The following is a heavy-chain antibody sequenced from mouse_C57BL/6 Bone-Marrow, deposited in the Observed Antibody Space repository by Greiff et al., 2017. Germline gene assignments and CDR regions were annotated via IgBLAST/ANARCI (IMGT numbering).Heavy chain of an antibody. CDR1: GYTFTSYW. J-gene: IGHJ1*03. V-gene: IGHV1-55*01. Sequence: QVQLKQPGAELVMPGASVKLSCKASGYTFTSYWITWVKQRPGQGLEWIGDIYPGSGSTNYNEKFKSKATLTVDTSSSTAYMQLSSLTSEDSAVYYCARGPPYWYFDVWGTGTTVTVSS. CDR2: IYPGSGST. CDR3: ARGPPYWYFDV. D-gene: IGHD6-1*01.